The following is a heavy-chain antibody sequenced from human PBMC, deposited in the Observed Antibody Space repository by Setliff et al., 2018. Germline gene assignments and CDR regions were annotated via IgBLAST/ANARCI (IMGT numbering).Heavy chain of an antibody. CDR2: IYYSGST. J-gene: IGHJ4*02. CDR1: GGSISSGGYY. D-gene: IGHD6-6*01. CDR3: ARYLSRHFDY. Sequence: SETLSLTCTVSGGSISSGGYYWSWIRQHPGKGLEWIGYIYYSGSTYYNPSLKSRVTISVDTSKNQFSLKLSSVTAADTAVYYRARYLSRHFDYWGQGTLVTVSS. V-gene: IGHV4-31*03.